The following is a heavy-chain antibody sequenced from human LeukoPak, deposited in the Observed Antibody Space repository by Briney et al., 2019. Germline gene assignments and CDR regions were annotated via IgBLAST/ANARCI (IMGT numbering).Heavy chain of an antibody. D-gene: IGHD2-2*01. CDR1: GGSISSGGYY. CDR3: ARDRRCSSTSCYYYYYYMDV. V-gene: IGHV4-31*03. CDR2: IYYSGST. Sequence: PSETLSLTCTVSGGSISSGGYYWSWIRQHPGKGLEWIGYIYYSGSTYYNPSLKSRVTISVDTSKNQFSLKLSAVTAADTAVYYCARDRRCSSTSCYYYYYYMDVWGKGTTVTVSS. J-gene: IGHJ6*03.